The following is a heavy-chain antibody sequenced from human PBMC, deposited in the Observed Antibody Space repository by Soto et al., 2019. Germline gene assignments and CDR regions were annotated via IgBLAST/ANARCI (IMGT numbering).Heavy chain of an antibody. D-gene: IGHD2-15*01. CDR2: IIPIVEIT. CDR3: AVLGRGDFDY. J-gene: IGHJ4*02. CDR1: GGTFSSYT. Sequence: QVQLVQSGAEVKKPGSSVKVSCKASGGTFSSYTINWVRQAPGQGLEWMGRIIPIVEITNYAQKFQGRVTITADKSTSTAYMELSSLRSEDTAVYYCAVLGRGDFDYWGQGTLVTVSS. V-gene: IGHV1-69*02.